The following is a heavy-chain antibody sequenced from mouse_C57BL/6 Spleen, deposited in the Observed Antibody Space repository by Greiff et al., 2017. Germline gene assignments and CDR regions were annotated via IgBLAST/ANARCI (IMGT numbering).Heavy chain of an antibody. D-gene: IGHD1-1*02. CDR1: GFTFTDYY. J-gene: IGHJ2*01. CDR3: ARSPDVVLDC. V-gene: IGHV7-3*01. CDR2: IRNKANGYTT. Sequence: EVMLVESGGGLVQPGGSLSLSCAASGFTFTDYYMSWVRQPPGKALEWLGFIRNKANGYTTEYSASVKGRFTISRDNSQSILYLQMNALRAEDSATYYCARSPDVVLDCWGQGTTRTVSS.